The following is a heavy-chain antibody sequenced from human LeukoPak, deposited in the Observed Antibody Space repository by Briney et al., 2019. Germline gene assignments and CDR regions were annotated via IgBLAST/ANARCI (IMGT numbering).Heavy chain of an antibody. CDR2: INPNSGGT. J-gene: IGHJ4*02. D-gene: IGHD3-22*01. Sequence: ASVKVSCKASGYTFTGYYMHWVRQAPGQGLEWMGWINPNSGGTNYAQKFQGRVTMTRDTSISTAYMELSRLRSDDTAVYYCARGYYYDSSGYDYFDYWGQGTLVTVSS. CDR3: ARGYYYDSSGYDYFDY. CDR1: GYTFTGYY. V-gene: IGHV1-2*02.